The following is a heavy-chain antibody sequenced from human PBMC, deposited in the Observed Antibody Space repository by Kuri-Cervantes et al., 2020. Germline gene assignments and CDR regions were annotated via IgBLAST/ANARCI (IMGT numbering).Heavy chain of an antibody. Sequence: GESLKISCAASGFTFSSYGMHWVRQAPGKGLEWVAFIRYDGSNKYYADSVKGRFTISRDNSKNTLYLQMNSLRAEDTAVYYCAKGGLAAVVRGAFDIWGQGTMVTVSS. CDR3: AKGGLAAVVRGAFDI. D-gene: IGHD3-10*02. CDR2: IRYDGSNK. V-gene: IGHV3-30*02. CDR1: GFTFSSYG. J-gene: IGHJ3*02.